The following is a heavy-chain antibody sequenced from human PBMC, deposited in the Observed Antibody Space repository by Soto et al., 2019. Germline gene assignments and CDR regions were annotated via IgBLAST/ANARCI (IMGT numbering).Heavy chain of an antibody. CDR3: ASSVEAAYYYYYYMDV. CDR1: GGTFGSYT. CDR2: IIPILGIA. J-gene: IGHJ6*03. D-gene: IGHD6-13*01. Sequence: QVQLVQSGAEVKKPGSSVKVSCKASGGTFGSYTISWVRQAPGQGLEWMGRIIPILGIANYAQKFQGRVTITADKSTSTAYMELSSLRSEDTAVYYCASSVEAAYYYYYYMDVWGKGTTVTVSS. V-gene: IGHV1-69*02.